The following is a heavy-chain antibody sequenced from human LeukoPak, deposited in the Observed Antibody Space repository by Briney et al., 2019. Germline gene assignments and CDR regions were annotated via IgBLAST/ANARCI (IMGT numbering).Heavy chain of an antibody. CDR2: INHSGST. D-gene: IGHD6-6*01. CDR3: ARGGVAARPVDY. J-gene: IGHJ4*02. CDR1: GGSFSGYH. V-gene: IGHV4-34*01. Sequence: SETLSLTCAVYGGSFSGYHWSWIREPPGKGLEWIGEINHSGSTNYNPSLRSRVTISVDTSKNQFSLKLSSVTAADTAVYYCARGGVAARPVDYWGQGTLVTVSS.